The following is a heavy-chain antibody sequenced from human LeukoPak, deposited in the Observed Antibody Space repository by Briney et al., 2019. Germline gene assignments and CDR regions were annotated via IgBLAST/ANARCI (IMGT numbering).Heavy chain of an antibody. D-gene: IGHD3-10*01. CDR1: GFTFSSYS. V-gene: IGHV3-48*04. Sequence: QPGGSLRLSCAASGFTFSSYSMNWVRQAPGKGLEWVSYISSSSSTIYYADSVKGRFTISRDNAKNSLYLQMNSLRAEDTAVYYCARGGQDYYGRPEDNWFDPWGQGTLVTVSS. J-gene: IGHJ5*02. CDR2: ISSSSSTI. CDR3: ARGGQDYYGRPEDNWFDP.